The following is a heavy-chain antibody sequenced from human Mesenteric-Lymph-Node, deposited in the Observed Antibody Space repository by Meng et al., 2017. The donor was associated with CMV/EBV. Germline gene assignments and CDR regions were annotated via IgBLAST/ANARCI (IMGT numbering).Heavy chain of an antibody. Sequence: GESLKISCITSGFDYNSYLIWVRQAPGRGLEWVAYIKHDGSDKYYVDSVRGRFTVSRDNAKKSLDLQMNSLRADDTAVYYCAKVAMIRGVVFDFWGQGTLVTVSS. CDR1: GFDYNSYL. J-gene: IGHJ4*02. V-gene: IGHV3-7*01. CDR2: IKHDGSDK. CDR3: AKVAMIRGVVFDF. D-gene: IGHD3-10*01.